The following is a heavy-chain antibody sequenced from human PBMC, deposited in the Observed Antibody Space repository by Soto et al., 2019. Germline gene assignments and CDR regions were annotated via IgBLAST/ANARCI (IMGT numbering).Heavy chain of an antibody. CDR3: ARGSCSIADCYPNPYLDY. D-gene: IGHD2-2*01. Sequence: QITLKESGPTLVKPTQTLTLTCTFSGFSLSTTAEGVGWIRQPPGKALEWLALIYWDDDERYSPSLKSRLTITKDTSKNQVVLTMTNVDPVDTATYYCARGSCSIADCYPNPYLDYWGQGTLVTVSS. V-gene: IGHV2-5*02. J-gene: IGHJ4*02. CDR1: GFSLSTTAEG. CDR2: IYWDDDE.